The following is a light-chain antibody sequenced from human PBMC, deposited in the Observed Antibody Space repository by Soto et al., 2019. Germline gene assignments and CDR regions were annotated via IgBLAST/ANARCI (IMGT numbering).Light chain of an antibody. CDR3: QQYYSSPGT. J-gene: IGKJ2*01. CDR1: QSIGRN. Sequence: EIVMTQSPATLSVSPGERATLSCRASQSIGRNLAWYQHKPGQAPRLLIYGASTGTTDIPTRFSASGSGTEFILTISSLQSEDFAVYYCQQYYSSPGTFGQGTKLEIK. CDR2: GAS. V-gene: IGKV3-15*01.